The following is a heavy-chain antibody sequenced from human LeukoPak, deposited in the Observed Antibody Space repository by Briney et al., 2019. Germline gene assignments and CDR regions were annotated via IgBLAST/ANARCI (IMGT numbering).Heavy chain of an antibody. V-gene: IGHV3-74*01. J-gene: IGHJ1*01. D-gene: IGHD2-21*02. CDR2: MNSDGGAT. CDR1: GFTFSSYW. Sequence: PGGSLRLSCAASGFTFSSYWMHWVRQAPGKGLEWVSRMNSDGGATNYADSVKGRFTISRDNAKNTLWLQMNSLRAENTAVYYCVRVGKCGGDCYWTDGYFQHWGQGTLVTVSS. CDR3: VRVGKCGGDCYWTDGYFQH.